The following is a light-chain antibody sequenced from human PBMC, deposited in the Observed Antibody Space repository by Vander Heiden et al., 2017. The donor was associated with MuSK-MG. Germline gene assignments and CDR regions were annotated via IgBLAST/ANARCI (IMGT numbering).Light chain of an antibody. CDR3: QQFGSSSPVT. CDR2: TAS. V-gene: IGKV3-20*01. Sequence: EIVLTQSPDTLSLSVGEKASLSCRASQTVSNSRLIWFKQLPGQAPRLLMYTASNRASDTPDSFSGSGSGTDFTLTIDRLQPDDFAVYYCQQFGSSSPVTFGQGTRL. J-gene: IGKJ5*01. CDR1: QTVSNSR.